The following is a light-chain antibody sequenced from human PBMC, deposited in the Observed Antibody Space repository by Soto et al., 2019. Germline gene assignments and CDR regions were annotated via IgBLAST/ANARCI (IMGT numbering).Light chain of an antibody. CDR2: DAS. CDR3: QQRSNWPPS. V-gene: IGKV3-11*01. J-gene: IGKJ3*01. CDR1: QSVSSY. Sequence: EIVLTQSPATLSLSPSEIATLSCRASQSVSSYLAWYQQKPGQAPRLLIYDASNRATGIPARFSGSGSGTDFTLTISSLEPEDFAVYYCQQRSNWPPSFGPGTKVD.